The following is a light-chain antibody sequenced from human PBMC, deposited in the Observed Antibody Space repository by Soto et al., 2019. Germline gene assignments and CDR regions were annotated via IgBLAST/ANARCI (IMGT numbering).Light chain of an antibody. V-gene: IGKV1-16*01. Sequence: DIQMTQSPSSLSASVGDRVTITCQASQDISNYLNWFQRKPGKAPKLLIYDASSLESGVPQRFSGSGSGTEFTLTISSLQTDDFSTYYCQQYHSYWTFGQGTKVDI. CDR3: QQYHSYWT. CDR2: DAS. J-gene: IGKJ1*01. CDR1: QDISNY.